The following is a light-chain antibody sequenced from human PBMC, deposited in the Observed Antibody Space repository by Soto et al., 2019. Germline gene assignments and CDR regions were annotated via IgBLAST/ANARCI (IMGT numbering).Light chain of an antibody. CDR3: QHFDFSPT. CDR1: QTVSRSY. Sequence: EIVLTQSQGTLSLSPGESATLSCRASQTVSRSYFVWYQQKPGQAPRLLIYGASARAPGIPDRFSGTGSGTESTHIISRLEPEDFAVYFCQHFDFSPTFGGGTKVEIK. J-gene: IGKJ4*01. V-gene: IGKV3-20*01. CDR2: GAS.